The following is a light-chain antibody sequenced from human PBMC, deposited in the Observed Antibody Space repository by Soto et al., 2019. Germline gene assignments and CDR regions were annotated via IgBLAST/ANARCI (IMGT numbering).Light chain of an antibody. J-gene: IGLJ1*01. CDR3: CSHAGTYIYV. Sequence: QSVLTQPASVSGSPGQSVTISCTGTSSDVGGYNYVSWYQQHPGKAPKLMIYDVSKRPSGVPDRFSGFKSGNTASLTISGLQAEDEADYSCCSHAGTYIYVFGTGTKVTVL. V-gene: IGLV2-11*01. CDR2: DVS. CDR1: SSDVGGYNY.